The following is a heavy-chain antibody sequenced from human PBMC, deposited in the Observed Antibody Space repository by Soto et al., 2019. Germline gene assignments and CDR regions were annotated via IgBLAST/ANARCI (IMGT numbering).Heavy chain of an antibody. CDR3: AREAVAGGIYYYYYGMDV. CDR2: ISAYSGNT. J-gene: IGHJ6*02. Sequence: ASVKVSCKASGYTFTSYGISWVRQAPGQGLEWMGWISAYSGNTNYAQKLQGRVTMTTDTSTSTAYMELRSLRSDDTAVYYCAREAVAGGIYYYYYGMDVWGQGTTVTVSS. CDR1: GYTFTSYG. D-gene: IGHD6-19*01. V-gene: IGHV1-18*04.